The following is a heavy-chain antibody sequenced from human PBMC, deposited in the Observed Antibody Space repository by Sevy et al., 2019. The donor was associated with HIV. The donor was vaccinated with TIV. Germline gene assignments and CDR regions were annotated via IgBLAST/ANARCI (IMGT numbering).Heavy chain of an antibody. Sequence: GGSLRLSCAASGFTFISYSMNWVRQAPGKGLEWVSYISSSSSTIYYADSVKGRITISRDNAKNSLYLQMSSLRADDTALYYCARVPSTGRYGMDVWGQGTTVTVSS. D-gene: IGHD3-10*01. CDR2: ISSSSSTI. V-gene: IGHV3-48*01. J-gene: IGHJ6*02. CDR3: ARVPSTGRYGMDV. CDR1: GFTFISYS.